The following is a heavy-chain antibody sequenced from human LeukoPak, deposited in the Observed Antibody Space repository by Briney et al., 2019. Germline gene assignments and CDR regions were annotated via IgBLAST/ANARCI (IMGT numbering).Heavy chain of an antibody. V-gene: IGHV1-8*03. Sequence: ASVKVSCKASGYSFNNYDINWVRQVAGQGLEWVGWMQPNSGNTGLALRFQGRITITRDMSISTVYLELSSLTSEDTAVYYCAREGGYFGSGSLFDSWGQGTLVTVSS. CDR3: AREGGYFGSGSLFDS. CDR2: MQPNSGNT. J-gene: IGHJ4*02. CDR1: GYSFNNYD. D-gene: IGHD3-10*01.